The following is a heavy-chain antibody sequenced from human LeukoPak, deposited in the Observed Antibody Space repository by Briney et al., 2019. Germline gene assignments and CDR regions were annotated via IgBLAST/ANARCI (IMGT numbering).Heavy chain of an antibody. D-gene: IGHD6-13*01. J-gene: IGHJ4*02. CDR2: ITGSGGST. CDR3: AKDGGIAAFFDY. CDR1: GLTFSSYA. Sequence: GGSLRLSCAASGLTFSSYAMNWVRQAPGKGLEWVSSITGSGGSTYYADSVKGRFTISRDNSKNTLYLQMNSLRAEDTAIYYCAKDGGIAAFFDYWGQGTLVTVSS. V-gene: IGHV3-23*01.